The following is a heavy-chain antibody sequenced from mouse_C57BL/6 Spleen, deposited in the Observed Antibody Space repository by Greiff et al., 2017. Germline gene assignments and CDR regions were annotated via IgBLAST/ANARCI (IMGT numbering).Heavy chain of an antibody. CDR2: IYPGDGDT. CDR1: GYAFSSSW. J-gene: IGHJ4*01. V-gene: IGHV1-82*01. CDR3: ARWFYYGNYNAMDY. D-gene: IGHD2-1*01. Sequence: VNLVESGPELVKPGASVKISCKASGYAFSSSWMNWVKQRPGKGLEWIGRIYPGDGDTNYNGKFKGKATLTADKSSSTAYMQLSSLTSEDSAVYFCARWFYYGNYNAMDYWGQGTSVTVSS.